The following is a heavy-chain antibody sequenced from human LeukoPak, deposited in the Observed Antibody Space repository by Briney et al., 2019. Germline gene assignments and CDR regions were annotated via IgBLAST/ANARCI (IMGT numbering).Heavy chain of an antibody. D-gene: IGHD5-12*01. Sequence: PGGSLRLSCAASELSVRSNYMTWVRQAPGKGLEWVSLIYSGGMTYYADSVRDRFTISRDISKNTLYLQMNTLRVEDTAVYYCARALRESYSGYGVYFDYWGLGTLVTVSS. V-gene: IGHV3-66*01. CDR3: ARALRESYSGYGVYFDY. CDR1: ELSVRSNY. CDR2: IYSGGMT. J-gene: IGHJ4*02.